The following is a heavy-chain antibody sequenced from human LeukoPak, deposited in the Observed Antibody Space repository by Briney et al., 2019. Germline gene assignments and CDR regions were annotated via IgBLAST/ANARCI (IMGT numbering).Heavy chain of an antibody. CDR1: GYSISSGYY. Sequence: SETLSLTCTVSGYSISSGYYWGWIRQPPGKGLEWIGSIYHSGSTYYNPSLKSRDTISVDTSKNQFSLKLSSVTAADTAVYYCARGRVLRFLEWLPNWFDPWGQGTLVTVSS. J-gene: IGHJ5*02. CDR3: ARGRVLRFLEWLPNWFDP. V-gene: IGHV4-38-2*02. D-gene: IGHD3-3*01. CDR2: IYHSGST.